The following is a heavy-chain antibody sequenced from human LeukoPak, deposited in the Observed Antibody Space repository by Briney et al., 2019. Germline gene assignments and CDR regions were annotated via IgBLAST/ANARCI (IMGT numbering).Heavy chain of an antibody. Sequence: LRLSCAASGFTFSSYSMNWVRQPPGKGLEWIGYIYYSGSTYYNPSLKSRVTISVDTSKNQFSLKLSSVTAADTAVYYCARANPSSSWQGEFDYWGQGTLVTVSS. J-gene: IGHJ4*02. CDR3: ARANPSSSWQGEFDY. CDR2: IYYSGST. D-gene: IGHD6-13*01. V-gene: IGHV4-30-4*08. CDR1: GFTFSSYS.